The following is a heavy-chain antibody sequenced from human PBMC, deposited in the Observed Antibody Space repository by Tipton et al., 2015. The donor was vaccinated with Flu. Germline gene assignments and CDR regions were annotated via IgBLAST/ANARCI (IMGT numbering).Heavy chain of an antibody. D-gene: IGHD3-22*01. Sequence: QSGAEVKKPGASVKVSCKTSGYSFTNYGISWVRQAPGQGLEWLGWISPYDGNTNYAQNLLGRATMATDTSTSTAYMELKSLISDDTAVYFCARGWLEDAFDIWGQGTMVTVSS. J-gene: IGHJ3*02. CDR3: ARGWLEDAFDI. CDR2: ISPYDGNT. CDR1: GYSFTNYG. V-gene: IGHV1-18*04.